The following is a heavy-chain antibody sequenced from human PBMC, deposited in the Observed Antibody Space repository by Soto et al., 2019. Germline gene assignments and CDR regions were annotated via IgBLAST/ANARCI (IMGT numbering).Heavy chain of an antibody. CDR2: IYYSGST. D-gene: IGHD3-10*01. V-gene: IGHV4-59*01. Sequence: SETLSLTCTVSGGSISSYYWSWIRQPPGKGLEWIGYIYYSGSTNYNPSLKSRVTISVDTSKNQFSLKLSSVTAADTAVYYCARVPGRVRGVITWFDPWGQGTLVTVSS. CDR3: ARVPGRVRGVITWFDP. J-gene: IGHJ5*02. CDR1: GGSISSYY.